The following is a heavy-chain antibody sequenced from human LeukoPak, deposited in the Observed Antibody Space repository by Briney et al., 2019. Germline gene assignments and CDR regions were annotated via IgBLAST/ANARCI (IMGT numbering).Heavy chain of an antibody. CDR1: GYDFSIYT. Sequence: ALVKVSCKPSGYDFSIYTLNWVRQVPGQGPEWMGWMNTNTGKATYAQDFRGRFVFSFDSSVSTAYLEITSLKAADTAVYYCARGEGGLDVWGQGTTVIVSS. J-gene: IGHJ6*02. V-gene: IGHV7-4-1*02. CDR2: MNTNTGKA. CDR3: ARGEGGLDV.